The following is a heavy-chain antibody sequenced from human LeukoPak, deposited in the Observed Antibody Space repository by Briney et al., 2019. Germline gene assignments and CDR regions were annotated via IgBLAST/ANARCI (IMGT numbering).Heavy chain of an antibody. CDR2: IYSSGST. J-gene: IGHJ4*02. D-gene: IGHD1-7*01. Sequence: PSETLSLTYTVSGGSISPYYWGWVRQPPGKGLEWIGYIYSSGSTVYNTPLRSRVTISLDTSKNQFSLDLSSVTAADTAVYYCAKYNWNYAYFDYWGQGTLVTVSS. CDR1: GGSISPYY. V-gene: IGHV4-4*09. CDR3: AKYNWNYAYFDY.